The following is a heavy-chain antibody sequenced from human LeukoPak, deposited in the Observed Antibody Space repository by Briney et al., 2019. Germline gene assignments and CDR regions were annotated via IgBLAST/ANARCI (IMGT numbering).Heavy chain of an antibody. J-gene: IGHJ4*02. D-gene: IGHD3-22*01. Sequence: GESLKISCKGSGYSFTSYWISWVRQMPGKGLEWMGRIDPSDSYTNYSPSFQGHVTISADKSISTAYLQWSSLKVSDTAMYYCARMYYYDSSGYWDFDYWGQGTLVTVSS. CDR1: GYSFTSYW. CDR2: IDPSDSYT. V-gene: IGHV5-10-1*01. CDR3: ARMYYYDSSGYWDFDY.